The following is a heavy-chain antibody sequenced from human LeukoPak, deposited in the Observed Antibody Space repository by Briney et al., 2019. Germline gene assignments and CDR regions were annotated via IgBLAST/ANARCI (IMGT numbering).Heavy chain of an antibody. V-gene: IGHV3-21*03. J-gene: IGHJ4*02. CDR3: TTYGSGRKFDY. CDR2: ISSSSSYI. CDR1: GFTFSSYS. D-gene: IGHD3-10*01. Sequence: PGGSLRLSCAASGFTFSSYSMNWVRQAPGKGLEWVSSISSSSSYIYYADSMKGRFTISRDNAKNSLYLQMNSLKSEDTAVYYCTTYGSGRKFDYWGQGILVTVSS.